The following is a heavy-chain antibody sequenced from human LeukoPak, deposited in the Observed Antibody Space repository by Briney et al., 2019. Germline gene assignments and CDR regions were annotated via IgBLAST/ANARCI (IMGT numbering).Heavy chain of an antibody. Sequence: SVKASCKASGGTFSSYAISWVRQAPGRGLEWMGGIIPIFGTANYAQKFQGRVTITADKSTSTAYMELSSLRSEDTAVYYCASSIAARPYYYYMDVWGKGTTVTVSS. J-gene: IGHJ6*03. CDR2: IIPIFGTA. CDR1: GGTFSSYA. D-gene: IGHD6-6*01. V-gene: IGHV1-69*06. CDR3: ASSIAARPYYYYMDV.